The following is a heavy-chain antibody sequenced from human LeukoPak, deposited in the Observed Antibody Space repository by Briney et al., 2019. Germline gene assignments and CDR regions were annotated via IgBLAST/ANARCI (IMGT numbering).Heavy chain of an antibody. CDR2: ISAYNGNT. D-gene: IGHD2-15*01. Sequence: ASVKVTCKASGYTFTSYGISWVRQAPGQGLEWMGWISAYNGNTNYAEKLQGRVTMTTDASTSTAYMGLRSLRSDDTAVYYCARNCSGGSCYPFDYWGQGTLVTVSS. CDR3: ARNCSGGSCYPFDY. V-gene: IGHV1-18*01. CDR1: GYTFTSYG. J-gene: IGHJ4*02.